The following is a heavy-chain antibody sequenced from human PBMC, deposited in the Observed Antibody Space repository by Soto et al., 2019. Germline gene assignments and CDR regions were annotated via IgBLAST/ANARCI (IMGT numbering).Heavy chain of an antibody. CDR3: ARDYRYSRGSGDAFDI. CDR1: GGTFSSYA. V-gene: IGHV1-69*01. D-gene: IGHD6-13*01. Sequence: QVQLVQSGAEVKKPGSSVKVSCKASGGTFSSYAISWVRQAPGQGLEWMGGNIPIFGTANYAQKFQGRVTITADESTSTAYMELSSLRSEDTAVYYCARDYRYSRGSGDAFDIWGQGTMVTVSS. CDR2: NIPIFGTA. J-gene: IGHJ3*02.